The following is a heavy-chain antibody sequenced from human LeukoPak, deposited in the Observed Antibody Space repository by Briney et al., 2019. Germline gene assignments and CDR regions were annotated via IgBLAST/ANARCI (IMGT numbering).Heavy chain of an antibody. D-gene: IGHD1-26*01. CDR1: GFTFDDYG. CDR3: ARNSGSYSLRYYYYYYMDV. V-gene: IGHV3-20*04. CDR2: INWNGGST. Sequence: GGSLRLSCAASGFTFDDYGMSWVRQAPGKGLEWVSGINWNGGSTGYADSVKGRFTISRDNAKNSLYLQMNSLRAEDTALYYCARNSGSYSLRYYYYYYMDVWGKGTTVTVSS. J-gene: IGHJ6*03.